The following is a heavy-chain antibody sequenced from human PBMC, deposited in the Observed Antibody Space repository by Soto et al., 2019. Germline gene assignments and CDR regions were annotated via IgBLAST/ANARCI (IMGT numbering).Heavy chain of an antibody. J-gene: IGHJ3*02. V-gene: IGHV3-49*03. CDR2: IRSKAYGGTT. CDR1: GFTFGDYA. Sequence: GGSLRLSCTASGFTFGDYAMSWFRQAPGKGLEWVGFIRSKAYGGTTEYAAYVKGRFTISRDDSKSIAYLQMNSLKTEDTAVYYCTRDRYYVFWSGYYIIQQDGPDAFDIWGQGTMVTVSS. CDR3: TRDRYYVFWSGYYIIQQDGPDAFDI. D-gene: IGHD3-3*01.